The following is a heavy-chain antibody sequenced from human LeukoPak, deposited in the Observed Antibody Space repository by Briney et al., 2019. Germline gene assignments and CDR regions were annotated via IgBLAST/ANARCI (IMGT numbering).Heavy chain of an antibody. CDR3: ARGVSARPHY. CDR1: GGSFSGYY. CDR2: INHSGST. J-gene: IGHJ4*02. V-gene: IGHV4-34*01. Sequence: KASETLSLTCAVYGGSFSGYYWSWIRQPPGKGLEWIGEINHSGSTNYNPSLKSRVTISVDTSKNQFSLKLSSVTAADTAVYYCARGVSARPHYWGQGTLVTVSS. D-gene: IGHD6-6*01.